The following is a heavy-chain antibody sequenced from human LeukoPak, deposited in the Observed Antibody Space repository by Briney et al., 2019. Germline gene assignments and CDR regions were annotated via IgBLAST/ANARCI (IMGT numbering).Heavy chain of an antibody. D-gene: IGHD4-17*01. CDR3: ARTMTTLTTHGELDF. CDR2: ISTYTGNS. Sequence: ASVKVSCKTSGYTFSNYVLTWVRQAPGQGLEWMGRISTYTGNSNYAQKYQDRVTMTTDTSTSTAYMELRNLSSDDTAVYYCARTMTTLTTHGELDFWGPGTLVTVSS. CDR1: GYTFSNYV. V-gene: IGHV1-18*01. J-gene: IGHJ4*02.